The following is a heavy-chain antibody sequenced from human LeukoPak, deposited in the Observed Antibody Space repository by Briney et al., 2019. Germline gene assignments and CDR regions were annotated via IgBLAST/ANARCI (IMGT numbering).Heavy chain of an antibody. D-gene: IGHD2-21*01. CDR2: IGGSGRST. V-gene: IGHV3-23*01. CDR3: ARGYCGRDTCLGAFDL. Sequence: GGSLRLSCAASGFSFNNYAVTWVRQAPGEGPEWVSAIGGSGRSTFYSVSVKGRFTISRDSSKKTIYLQMDSLRVEDTAVYYCARGYCGRDTCLGAFDLWGQGTLVTVS. CDR1: GFSFNNYA. J-gene: IGHJ3*01.